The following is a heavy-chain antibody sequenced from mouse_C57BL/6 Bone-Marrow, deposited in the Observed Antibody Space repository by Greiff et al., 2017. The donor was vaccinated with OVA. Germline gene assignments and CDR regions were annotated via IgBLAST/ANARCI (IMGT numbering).Heavy chain of an antibody. CDR3: ERYESYYYGSN. CDR1: GYTFTSYW. D-gene: IGHD1-1*01. CDR2: IHPNSGST. V-gene: IGHV1-64*01. Sequence: VQLQQPGAELVKPGASVKLSCKASGYTFTSYWMHWVKQRPGQGLEWIGMIHPNSGSTNYNEKFKSKATLTVDKSSSTAYMQLSSLTSEDSAVYYGERYESYYYGSNWGQGTTLTVSS. J-gene: IGHJ2*01.